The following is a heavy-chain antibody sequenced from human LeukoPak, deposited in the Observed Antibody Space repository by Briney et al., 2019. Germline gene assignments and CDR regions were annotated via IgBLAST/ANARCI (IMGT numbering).Heavy chain of an antibody. D-gene: IGHD3-10*01. J-gene: IGHJ3*02. V-gene: IGHV4-59*01. CDR3: ARNPITGDAFDI. CDR2: IYYNGST. Sequence: PSETLSLTCTVSGGPISSYYWSWIRQPPGKGLEWIGYIYYNGSTNYKSSLKSRVTMSVDTSKNQFSLKLTSVTAADTAVYYCARNPITGDAFDIWGQGTMVTVSS. CDR1: GGPISSYY.